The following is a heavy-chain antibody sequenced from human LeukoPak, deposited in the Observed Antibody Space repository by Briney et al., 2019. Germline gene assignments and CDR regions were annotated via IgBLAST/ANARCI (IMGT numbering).Heavy chain of an antibody. Sequence: ASVKVSFKASGYTFTIYGISWVRQAPGQGLEWMGWINTYSGNRNYAQKVQGRVTMTTDTSTSTAYMELTSLRSDDTAVYYCARQAGGYSSGWFQFHFDYWGQGTLVTVSS. CDR2: INTYSGNR. CDR1: GYTFTIYG. J-gene: IGHJ4*02. CDR3: ARQAGGYSSGWFQFHFDY. D-gene: IGHD6-19*01. V-gene: IGHV1-18*04.